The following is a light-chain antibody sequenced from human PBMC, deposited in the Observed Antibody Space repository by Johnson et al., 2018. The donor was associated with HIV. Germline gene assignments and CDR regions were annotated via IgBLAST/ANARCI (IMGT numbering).Light chain of an antibody. CDR1: SSNIGSNT. CDR3: GTWDSSLSAHV. V-gene: IGLV1-44*01. J-gene: IGLJ1*01. Sequence: QSVLTQPPSASGTPGQRVTISCSGSSSNIGSNTVNWYQHLPGTAPNLLIYRDIQRPSGVPDRFSASKSGTSASLAISGLQAEDEADYYCGTWDSSLSAHVFGTGTKVTVL. CDR2: RDI.